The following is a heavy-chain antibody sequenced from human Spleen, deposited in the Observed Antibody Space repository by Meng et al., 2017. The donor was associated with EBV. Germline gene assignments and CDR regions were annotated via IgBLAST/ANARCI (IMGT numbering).Heavy chain of an antibody. J-gene: IGHJ5*02. V-gene: IGHV4-39*07. D-gene: IGHD3-10*02. CDR3: ARGGQYYYVNWFDP. Sequence: QPQLTDSGTGLVEPPDSLSLTCTVSGGSISSRDHYWGWIRQPPGKGLEWIGSSYYSGSPYYNPSLKSRVTISEDRSKNQFSLKLSSVTAADTAVYYCARGGQYYYVNWFDPWGQGTLVTVSS. CDR2: SYYSGSP. CDR1: GGSISSRDHY.